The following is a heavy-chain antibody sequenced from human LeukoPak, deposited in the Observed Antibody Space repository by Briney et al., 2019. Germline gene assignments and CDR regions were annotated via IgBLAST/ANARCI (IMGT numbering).Heavy chain of an antibody. CDR3: AKWYYDFWSGYAPSAFDI. Sequence: PGGSLRLSCAASGFTFSSYAMSWVRQAPGKGLECVSAISGSGGSTYYADSVKGRFTISRDNSKNTLYLQMNSLRAEDTAVYYCAKWYYDFWSGYAPSAFDIWGQGTMVTVSS. V-gene: IGHV3-23*01. CDR1: GFTFSSYA. J-gene: IGHJ3*02. CDR2: ISGSGGST. D-gene: IGHD3-3*01.